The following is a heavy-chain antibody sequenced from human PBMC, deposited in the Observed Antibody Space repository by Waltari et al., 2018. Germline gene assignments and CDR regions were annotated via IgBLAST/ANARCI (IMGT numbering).Heavy chain of an antibody. J-gene: IGHJ4*02. CDR1: AFTFSSND. Sequence: QGQLVESGGGVVQPGGSLRLSCTDSAFTFSSNDLHWVRQTPGKGLEWVAVIWLYGSNQFYADSVKGRFTISRDNSKNTAYLHMNSLRAEDTAIYYCAKGAYHVSSSNGDSWGQGTLVIVSS. V-gene: IGHV3-30*02. CDR2: IWLYGSNQ. D-gene: IGHD6-6*01. CDR3: AKGAYHVSSSNGDS.